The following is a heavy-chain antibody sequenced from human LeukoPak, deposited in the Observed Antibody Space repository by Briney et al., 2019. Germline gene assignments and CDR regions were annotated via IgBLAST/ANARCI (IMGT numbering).Heavy chain of an antibody. V-gene: IGHV3-21*01. D-gene: IGHD6-13*01. CDR2: ISSSSSYI. CDR1: GFTFSSYS. Sequence: GGSLRLSCAASGFTFSSYSMNWVRQAPGKGLEWVSSISSSSSYIYYADSVQGRFTISRDNAKNSLYLQMNSLRAEDTAVYYCARDLIAAAGTGWFDPWGQGTLVTVSS. CDR3: ARDLIAAAGTGWFDP. J-gene: IGHJ5*02.